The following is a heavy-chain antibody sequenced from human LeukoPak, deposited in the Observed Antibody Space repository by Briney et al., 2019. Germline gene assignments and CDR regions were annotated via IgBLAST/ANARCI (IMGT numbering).Heavy chain of an antibody. J-gene: IGHJ3*02. CDR1: GGSISSYY. CDR3: ARLEELVHDAFDI. Sequence: PSETLSLTCTVSGGSISSYYWSWIRQPPGKGLEWIGSIYYSGSTYYNPSLKSRVTISVDTSKNQFSLKLSSVTAADTAVYYCARLEELVHDAFDIWGQGTMVTVSS. D-gene: IGHD6-13*01. V-gene: IGHV4-59*05. CDR2: IYYSGST.